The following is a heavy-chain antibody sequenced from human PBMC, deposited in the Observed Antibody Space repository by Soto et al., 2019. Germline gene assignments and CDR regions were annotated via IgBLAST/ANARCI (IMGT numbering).Heavy chain of an antibody. CDR1: GGSFSGYY. D-gene: IGHD6-6*01. CDR2: INHSGST. J-gene: IGHJ5*02. CDR3: DTLAARPDFIWLDP. V-gene: IGHV4-34*01. Sequence: SETLSLTCPVYGGSFSGYYWSWIRQPPRKGLELIGEINHSGSTNYNPSLKTQVTISVDTPKNQSPLKLSSVTAAXTAVDCCDTLAARPDFIWLDPSGPRTVVTLS.